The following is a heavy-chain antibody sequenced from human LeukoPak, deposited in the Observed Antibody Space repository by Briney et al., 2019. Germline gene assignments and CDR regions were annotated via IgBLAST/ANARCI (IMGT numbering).Heavy chain of an antibody. CDR1: GFTFSSYW. D-gene: IGHD3-3*01. V-gene: IGHV3-7*01. J-gene: IGHJ6*03. Sequence: GGSLRLSCAASGFTFSSYWMSWVRQAPGKGLEWVANIKQDGSEKYYVDSMKGRSTISRDNAKNSLYLQMNSLRAEDTAVYYCARGLYSGFLEWLPLYYMDVWGKGTTVTVSS. CDR3: ARGLYSGFLEWLPLYYMDV. CDR2: IKQDGSEK.